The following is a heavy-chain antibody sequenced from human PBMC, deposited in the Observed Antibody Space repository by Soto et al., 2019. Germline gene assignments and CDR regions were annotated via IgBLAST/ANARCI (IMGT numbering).Heavy chain of an antibody. V-gene: IGHV4-39*01. CDR2: IYYSGST. CDR3: ARHTNDFWSGYTAYYFDY. D-gene: IGHD3-3*01. CDR1: GGSISSSSYY. Sequence: SETLSLTCTVSGGSISSSSYYWGWIRQPPGKGLEWIGSIYYSGSTYYNPSLKSRVTISVDTSKNQFSLKLSSVTAADTAVYYCARHTNDFWSGYTAYYFDYWGQGTLVTVSS. J-gene: IGHJ4*02.